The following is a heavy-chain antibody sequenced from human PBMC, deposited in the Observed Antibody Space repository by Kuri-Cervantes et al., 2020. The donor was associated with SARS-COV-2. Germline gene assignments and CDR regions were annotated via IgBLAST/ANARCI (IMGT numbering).Heavy chain of an antibody. V-gene: IGHV5-51*01. J-gene: IGHJ4*02. CDR2: IYPGDSDT. CDR1: GYSFTSYW. Sequence: GESLKISCKGSGYSFTSYWIGWARQMPGKGLEWMGIIYPGDSDTRYSPSFQGQVTISADKSIGTAYLQWSSLKASDTAMYYCARCQLTGTYYFDYWGQGTLVTVSS. D-gene: IGHD1-20*01. CDR3: ARCQLTGTYYFDY.